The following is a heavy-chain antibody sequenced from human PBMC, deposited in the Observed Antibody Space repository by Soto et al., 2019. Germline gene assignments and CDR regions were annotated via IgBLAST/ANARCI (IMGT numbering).Heavy chain of an antibody. CDR2: ISSSRSTT. V-gene: IGHV3-48*01. Sequence: GGSLRLSCAASGFTFSSYSMNWVRQAPGKGLEWVSYISSSRSTTYYADSVKGRFTIFRDNAKNSLSLQMNSLRAEDTAVYYCARGTTFYSSSRGNFDYWGQGTLVTVSS. CDR1: GFTFSSYS. D-gene: IGHD6-6*01. CDR3: ARGTTFYSSSRGNFDY. J-gene: IGHJ4*02.